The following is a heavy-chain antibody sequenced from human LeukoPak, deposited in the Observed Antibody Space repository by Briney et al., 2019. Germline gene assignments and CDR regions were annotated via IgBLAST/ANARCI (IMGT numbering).Heavy chain of an antibody. J-gene: IGHJ4*02. Sequence: SETLSLTCAVHGGSFSGYYWSWIRQPPGKGLEWIGEINHSGSTNYNPSLKSRVTISVDTSKNQFSLKLSSVTAADTAVYYCAREWGGDFDYWGQGTLVTVSS. V-gene: IGHV4-34*01. D-gene: IGHD1-26*01. CDR2: INHSGST. CDR3: AREWGGDFDY. CDR1: GGSFSGYY.